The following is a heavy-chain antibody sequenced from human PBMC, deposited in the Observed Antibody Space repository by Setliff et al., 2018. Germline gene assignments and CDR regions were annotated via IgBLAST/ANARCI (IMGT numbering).Heavy chain of an antibody. V-gene: IGHV3-21*01. J-gene: IGHJ6*03. Sequence: GGSLRLSCAASGFTFSNAWMSWVRQAPGKGLEWVSSISSSSSYIYYADSVKGRFTISRDNAKNSLYLQMNSLRAEDTAVYYCARDPIAAAGLYYYYYYMDVWGKGTTVTVSS. D-gene: IGHD6-13*01. CDR2: ISSSSSYI. CDR3: ARDPIAAAGLYYYYYYMDV. CDR1: GFTFSNAW.